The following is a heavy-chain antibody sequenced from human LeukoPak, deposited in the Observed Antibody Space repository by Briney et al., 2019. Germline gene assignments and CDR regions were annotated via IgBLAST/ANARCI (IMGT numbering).Heavy chain of an antibody. CDR3: ARGGIVVVPAAMLLDLDY. CDR1: GYTFTSYY. CDR2: IYPSGGST. D-gene: IGHD2-2*01. Sequence: GAAVKVSRKASGYTFTSYYMQWVRQAPGQGLEWMGIIYPSGGSTSYAQKFQGRVTMTRDMATSTVYMELSSLRSEDTAVYYCARGGIVVVPAAMLLDLDYWGQGTLVTVSS. J-gene: IGHJ4*02. V-gene: IGHV1-46*01.